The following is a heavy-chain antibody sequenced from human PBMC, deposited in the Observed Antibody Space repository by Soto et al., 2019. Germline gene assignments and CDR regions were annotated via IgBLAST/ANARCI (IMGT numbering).Heavy chain of an antibody. D-gene: IGHD5-18*01. J-gene: IGHJ4*02. CDR1: GFTFSNAW. Sequence: EVQLVESGGGLVKPGGSLRLSCAASGFTFSNAWMNWVRQAPGKGLEWVGRIKSKTDGGTTDYAAPVKGRFTISRDDSKNTLYLQMNSLKTQDSAVYYCTTDLYPAGSYGPSFAYWGQGTLVTVSS. V-gene: IGHV3-15*07. CDR3: TTDLYPAGSYGPSFAY. CDR2: IKSKTDGGTT.